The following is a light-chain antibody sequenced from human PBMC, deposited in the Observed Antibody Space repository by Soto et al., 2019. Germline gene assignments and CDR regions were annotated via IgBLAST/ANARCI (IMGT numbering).Light chain of an antibody. V-gene: IGLV2-11*01. J-gene: IGLJ1*01. CDR2: DVS. CDR1: SSDVGAYNY. CDR3: CSYAGSPYV. Sequence: QSVLPQPRSVSGSPGQSVTISCTGASSDVGAYNYVSWYQQHPGKAPKLMIYDVSTRPSGVPDRFSGSKSGTTASLTISGLQAEDEADYYCCSYAGSPYVFGTGTKVTVL.